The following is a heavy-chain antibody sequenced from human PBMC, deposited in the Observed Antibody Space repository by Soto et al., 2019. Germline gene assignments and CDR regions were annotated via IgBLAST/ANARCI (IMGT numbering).Heavy chain of an antibody. V-gene: IGHV4-39*01. Sequence: ETLSLTCTVSGDSIISSDFYWGWVRQPPGKGLEWIGSIFYLGSSYYNPSLKSRVTMSVDTSKNQFSLRLRSVTAADTALYFCARHSLALRKNNWFDPWGQVIMVT. CDR3: ARHSLALRKNNWFDP. CDR2: IFYLGSS. D-gene: IGHD3-3*02. CDR1: GDSIISSDFY. J-gene: IGHJ5*02.